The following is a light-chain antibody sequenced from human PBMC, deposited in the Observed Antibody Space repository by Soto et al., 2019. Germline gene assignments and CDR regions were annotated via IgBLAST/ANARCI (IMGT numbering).Light chain of an antibody. V-gene: IGLV2-14*03. J-gene: IGLJ2*01. CDR2: DVS. Sequence: QSALTQPASVSVSPGQSITISCTGASSDVGGYNYVSWYQQHPGKAPKLMIYDVSNRPSGVSNRFSGSKSDNTASLTISGLQGEDEADYYCSSYTISSVVFGGGTKLTVL. CDR1: SSDVGGYNY. CDR3: SSYTISSVV.